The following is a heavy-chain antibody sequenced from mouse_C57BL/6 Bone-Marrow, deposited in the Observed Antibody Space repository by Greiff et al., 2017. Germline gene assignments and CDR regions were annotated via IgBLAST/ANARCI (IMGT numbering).Heavy chain of an antibody. V-gene: IGHV1-55*01. Sequence: QVQLQQPGAELVKPGASVKMSCKASGYTFTSYWIPWVKQRPGQGLAWFGDIYPGSGSTNSNEKFKSKATMTVDQSSSTAYRQLSSLTAVDSADYDGARNPHYYGSSSYFDVWGKGTTLTVAS. CDR1: GYTFTSYW. J-gene: IGHJ2*01. CDR2: IYPGSGST. CDR3: ARNPHYYGSSSYFDV. D-gene: IGHD1-1*01.